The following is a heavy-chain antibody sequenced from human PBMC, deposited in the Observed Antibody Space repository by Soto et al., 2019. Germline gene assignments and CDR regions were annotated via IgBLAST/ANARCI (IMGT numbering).Heavy chain of an antibody. J-gene: IGHJ6*02. CDR2: IYSGGST. D-gene: IGHD6-13*01. V-gene: IGHV3-53*01. Sequence: EVQLVESGGGLIQPGGSLRLSCAASGFTVSTNYMTWVRQAPGKGLEWVSVIYSGGSTYYADSVEGRFTISRDNSKNTVFLQMTTLRAEDTAVYFCARERPKSSREYFYGMDIWGQGTTVTVSS. CDR1: GFTVSTNY. CDR3: ARERPKSSREYFYGMDI.